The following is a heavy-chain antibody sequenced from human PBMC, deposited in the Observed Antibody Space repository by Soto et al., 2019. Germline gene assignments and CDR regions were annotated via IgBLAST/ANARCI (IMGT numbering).Heavy chain of an antibody. CDR2: IIPIFGTA. Sequence: QVQLVQSGAEVKKPGSSVKVSCKASGGTFSSYAISWVRQAPGQGLEWMGGIIPIFGTANYAQKFQGRVTITADESTTTAYTELSSLRSEDTAVYYCARTFDYAGWFDPWGQGTLVTVSS. J-gene: IGHJ5*02. D-gene: IGHD3-9*01. V-gene: IGHV1-69*12. CDR3: ARTFDYAGWFDP. CDR1: GGTFSSYA.